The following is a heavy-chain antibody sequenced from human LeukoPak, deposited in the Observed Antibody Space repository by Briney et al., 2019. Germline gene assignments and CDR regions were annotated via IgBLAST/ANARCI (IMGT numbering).Heavy chain of an antibody. CDR3: ARVSLERLDY. D-gene: IGHD1-1*01. CDR2: ISSSSSTI. V-gene: IGHV3-48*04. Sequence: RGSLRLSCAASGFTFSSYSMNWVRQAPGKGLEWVSYISSSSSTIYYADSVKGRFAISRDNAKNSLYLQMNSLRAEDTAVYYCARVSLERLDYWGQGTLVTVSS. J-gene: IGHJ4*02. CDR1: GFTFSSYS.